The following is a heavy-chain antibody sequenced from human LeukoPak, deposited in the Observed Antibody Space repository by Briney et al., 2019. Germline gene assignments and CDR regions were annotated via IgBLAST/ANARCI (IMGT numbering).Heavy chain of an antibody. V-gene: IGHV4-39*01. CDR3: ARLRFDFWSGYTHPYFDY. Sequence: SETLSLTCTVSGGSISSSSYSWGWIRQPPGKGLEWIGSIYYSGTTYYNPSLKSRVTISVDTSKIQFSMKLSSVAATDTAVYFCARLRFDFWSGYTHPYFDYWGQGTLVTVSS. CDR2: IYYSGTT. D-gene: IGHD3-3*01. J-gene: IGHJ4*02. CDR1: GGSISSSSYS.